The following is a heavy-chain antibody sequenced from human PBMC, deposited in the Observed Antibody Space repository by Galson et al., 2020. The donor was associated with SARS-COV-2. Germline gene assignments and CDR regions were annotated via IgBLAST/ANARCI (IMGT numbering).Heavy chain of an antibody. CDR2: IPNTGST. CDR3: VRARAGSSPYSGGWYYFDI. D-gene: IGHD6-19*01. V-gene: IGHV4-59*02. Sequence: SDTLSLTCTVSGASVSDSYWGWIRQSPGTGPECIGYIPNTGSTTYSPSLKSRVDILVDMSKNQFFLTLSSMTAADTAVYYCVRARAGSSPYSGGWYYFDIWGHGALVTVSS. CDR1: GASVSDSY. J-gene: IGHJ4*01.